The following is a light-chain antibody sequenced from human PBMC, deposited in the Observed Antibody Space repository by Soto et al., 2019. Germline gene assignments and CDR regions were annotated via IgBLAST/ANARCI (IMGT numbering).Light chain of an antibody. CDR3: QVWDDSLNVV. CDR1: NIGRKS. V-gene: IGLV3-21*02. J-gene: IGLJ2*01. CDR2: DDS. Sequence: SYELTQPPSVSVAPGQTARINCGGNNIGRKSVHWYQQRSGQAPVLVVYDDSDRPSGIPERFSGSNSENTATLTISRVEAGDEADYFCQVWDDSLNVVFGGGTQLTVL.